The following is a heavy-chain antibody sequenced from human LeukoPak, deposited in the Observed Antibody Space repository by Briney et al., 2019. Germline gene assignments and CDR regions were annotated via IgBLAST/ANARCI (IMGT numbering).Heavy chain of an antibody. CDR2: ILSAGSI. CDR1: GFIASDNH. D-gene: IGHD6-19*01. CDR3: ARGFLAVSGQGAFDY. V-gene: IGHV3-53*01. Sequence: GGSLRLSCAASGFIASDNHMSWVRQAPGKGLEWVSVILSAGSIYYAASVKGRFTISRDYSKNTLFLQMNSLRAEDTAVYYCARGFLAVSGQGAFDYWGQGTLVTVSS. J-gene: IGHJ4*02.